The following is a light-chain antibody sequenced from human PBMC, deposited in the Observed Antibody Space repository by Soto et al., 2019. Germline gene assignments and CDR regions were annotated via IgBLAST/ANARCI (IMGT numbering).Light chain of an antibody. CDR3: QQDNYFPPT. CDR1: RS. J-gene: IGKJ4*01. Sequence: RSLTWYQLRPGQAPRVLIYAAASLHSGVPARFSGSGSGTEYTLTISSLQSEDFAAYYCQQDNYFPPTFGEGTKVDIK. CDR2: AAA. V-gene: IGKV1-12*01.